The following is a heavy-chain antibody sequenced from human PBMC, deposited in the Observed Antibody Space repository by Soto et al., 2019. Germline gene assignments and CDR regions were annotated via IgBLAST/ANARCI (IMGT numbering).Heavy chain of an antibody. V-gene: IGHV1-58*02. J-gene: IGHJ6*03. Sequence: ASVKVSCKAAGFTFTSSAMQWVRQARGQRLEWIGWIVVGSGNTNYAQKFQERVTITRDMSTSTAYMELSSLRSEDTAVYYCAASHNYDFWSGYYFPYSYYYMDVWGKGTTVTVSS. CDR1: GFTFTSSA. D-gene: IGHD3-3*01. CDR2: IVVGSGNT. CDR3: AASHNYDFWSGYYFPYSYYYMDV.